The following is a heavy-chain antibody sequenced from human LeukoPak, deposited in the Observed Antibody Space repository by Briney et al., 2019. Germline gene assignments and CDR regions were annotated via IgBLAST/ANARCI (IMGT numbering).Heavy chain of an antibody. J-gene: IGHJ3*02. CDR1: GDSISNYY. D-gene: IGHD3-22*01. Sequence: PSETLSLTCTVSGDSISNYYWSWLRQPPGKGLEWIGYIYYSGTTNYNPSLKGRVTISVDTSKNQFSLKLSSVTAADTAVYFCARGPYSYDSSGAFDIWGQGTMVTVSS. V-gene: IGHV4-59*08. CDR3: ARGPYSYDSSGAFDI. CDR2: IYYSGTT.